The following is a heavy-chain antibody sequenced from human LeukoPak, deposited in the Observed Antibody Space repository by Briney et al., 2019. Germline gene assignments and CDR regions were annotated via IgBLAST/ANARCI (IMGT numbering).Heavy chain of an antibody. CDR1: GATGSSNRGA. J-gene: IGHJ4*02. D-gene: IGHD2-2*01. Sequence: SQTLSLTCAISGATGSSNRGAWNWITQSPSRGLQWLGRTYYRSKWSNDYALSVRSRITINPDTSKNQFSLQLKFVTPEDTAVYYCARLVGDQVVYWGQGTLVTVSS. V-gene: IGHV6-1*01. CDR2: TYYRSKWSN. CDR3: ARLVGDQVVY.